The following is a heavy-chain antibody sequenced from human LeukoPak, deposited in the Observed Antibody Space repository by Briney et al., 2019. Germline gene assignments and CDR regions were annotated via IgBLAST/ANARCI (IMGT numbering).Heavy chain of an antibody. Sequence: GGSLRLSCAASGFTFTSYGMHWVRQAPGKGQGWVAVIWYDGSNKYYADSVKGRFTISRDNSRNTLYLQMNSLSAEDTAVYYCATLHYWGQGTLVTVSS. CDR3: ATLHY. CDR2: IWYDGSNK. CDR1: GFTFTSYG. V-gene: IGHV3-33*01. J-gene: IGHJ4*02.